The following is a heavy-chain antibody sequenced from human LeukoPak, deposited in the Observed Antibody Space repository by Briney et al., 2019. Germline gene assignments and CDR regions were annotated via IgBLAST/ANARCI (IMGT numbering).Heavy chain of an antibody. V-gene: IGHV1-2*04. CDR2: INPNSGGT. CDR3: ARGGTVTSDAFDI. D-gene: IGHD4-17*01. CDR1: GYTFTGYY. Sequence: ASVKVSCKAPGYTFTGYYMHWVRQAPGQGLEWMGWINPNSGGTNYAQKFQGWVTMTRDTSISTAYMELSRLRSEDTAVYYCARGGTVTSDAFDIWGQGTMVTVSS. J-gene: IGHJ3*02.